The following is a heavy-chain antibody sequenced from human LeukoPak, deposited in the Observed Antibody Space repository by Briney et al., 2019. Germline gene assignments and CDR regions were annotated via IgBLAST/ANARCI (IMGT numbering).Heavy chain of an antibody. D-gene: IGHD3-22*01. CDR1: GYTFTNYY. CDR3: ARVSVLYYYDSSGYNYFDY. Sequence: ASVKVSCKASGYTFTNYYMHWVRQAPGQGLEWMGFINPSGGSTSYAQKFQGRVTMTRDMSTSTVYMELSSLRSEDTAVYYCARVSVLYYYDSSGYNYFDYWGQGTLVTVSS. J-gene: IGHJ4*02. CDR2: INPSGGST. V-gene: IGHV1-46*01.